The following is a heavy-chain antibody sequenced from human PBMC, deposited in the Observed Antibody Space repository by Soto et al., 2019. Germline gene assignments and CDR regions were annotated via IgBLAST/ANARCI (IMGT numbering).Heavy chain of an antibody. D-gene: IGHD2-2*01. V-gene: IGHV1-69*01. Sequence: QVQLVQSGAEVKKPGSSVKVSCKASVGTFSSYAISWVRQAPGQGLEWMEGIIPIFGTANYAQKFQGRVTLTADESTSTAYMELSSLRSEDTAVYYCARGRHVPATTPFDYWGQGTLVTVSS. CDR2: IIPIFGTA. CDR3: ARGRHVPATTPFDY. J-gene: IGHJ4*02. CDR1: VGTFSSYA.